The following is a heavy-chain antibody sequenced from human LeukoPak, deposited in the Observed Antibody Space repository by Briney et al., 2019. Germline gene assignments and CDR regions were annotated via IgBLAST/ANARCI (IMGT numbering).Heavy chain of an antibody. V-gene: IGHV4-39*01. Sequence: SETLSLTCIVSGGSISSNTYYWGWIRQPPGIGLEWIGSIYYSGSTYYNPSLKSRVTISLDTSQKQFSLKVCSVTAADTAMYYCARRVEGFDYWGQGTLVTVSS. CDR3: ARRVEGFDY. J-gene: IGHJ4*02. CDR1: GGSISSNTYY. CDR2: IYYSGST. D-gene: IGHD1-1*01.